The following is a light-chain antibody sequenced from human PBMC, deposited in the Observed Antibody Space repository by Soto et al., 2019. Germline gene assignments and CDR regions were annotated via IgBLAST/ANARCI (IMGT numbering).Light chain of an antibody. CDR2: GAS. CDR3: QQYTGPPTT. Sequence: EIILTQSPDTLSLSPGERATLSCRAGQTVNSNYLAWCQQRPGQAPRLLIYGASTRAAGIPDRFSGSGSGTDFTLTITRLEPEDSAVYFCQQYTGPPTTFGQGTRLEIK. J-gene: IGKJ5*01. V-gene: IGKV3-20*01. CDR1: QTVNSNY.